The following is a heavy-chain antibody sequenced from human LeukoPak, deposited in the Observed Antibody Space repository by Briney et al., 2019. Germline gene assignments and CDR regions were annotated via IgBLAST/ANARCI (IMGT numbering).Heavy chain of an antibody. CDR1: GFTFSSYG. Sequence: GGSLRLSCAASGFTFSSYGMHWVRQAPGKGLEWVAVISYDGSNKYYADSVKGRFTISRDNSKNTLYLQMNSLRAEDTAVYYCARDLRRGIAARRDNYWGQGTLVTVSS. V-gene: IGHV3-30*03. D-gene: IGHD6-6*01. CDR2: ISYDGSNK. J-gene: IGHJ4*02. CDR3: ARDLRRGIAARRDNY.